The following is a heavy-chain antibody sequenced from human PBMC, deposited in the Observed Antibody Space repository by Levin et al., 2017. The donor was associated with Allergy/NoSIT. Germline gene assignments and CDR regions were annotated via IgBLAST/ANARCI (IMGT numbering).Heavy chain of an antibody. J-gene: IGHJ3*01. D-gene: IGHD2-15*01. CDR3: AKRGYCSGNTCQSHDAIDV. CDR2: IVFDGNDQ. Sequence: LKISCAASGFQFSLYGMHWVRQAPGKGLEWVALIVFDGNDQYYADSVKGRFTISRDNSKNTLYLQMSSLRENDTAIYYCAKRGYCSGNTCQSHDAIDVWGQGTLVMVSS. V-gene: IGHV3-30*18. CDR1: GFQFSLYG.